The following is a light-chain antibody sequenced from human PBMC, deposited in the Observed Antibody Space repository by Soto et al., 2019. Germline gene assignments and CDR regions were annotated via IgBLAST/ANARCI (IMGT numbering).Light chain of an antibody. Sequence: DIVMTQSPLSLPVTPGEPASISCRSSQSLLHSNGYNYLDWYLQKPGQPPQLLIYLGSNRATGVPARFSGSGSGTDFTLKISRVEAEDVGVYYCVQALQTPITFGQGTRLEIK. CDR2: LGS. J-gene: IGKJ5*01. V-gene: IGKV2-28*01. CDR3: VQALQTPIT. CDR1: QSLLHSNGYNY.